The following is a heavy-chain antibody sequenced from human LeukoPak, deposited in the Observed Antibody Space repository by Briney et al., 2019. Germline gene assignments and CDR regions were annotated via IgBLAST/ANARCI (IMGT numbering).Heavy chain of an antibody. CDR2: ISGPGDST. D-gene: IGHD5-18*01. J-gene: IGHJ4*02. V-gene: IGHV3-23*01. CDR3: AKGAKLWKTYYFDY. CDR1: GFTFKNHA. Sequence: GGSLRLSCSTSGFTFKNHAMGWVRQAPGKGLEWVSGISGPGDSTYYADSVKGRFIISRDNSKNTLYLQMDGLRGADTAVYFCAKGAKLWKTYYFDYWGQGTLVTVSS.